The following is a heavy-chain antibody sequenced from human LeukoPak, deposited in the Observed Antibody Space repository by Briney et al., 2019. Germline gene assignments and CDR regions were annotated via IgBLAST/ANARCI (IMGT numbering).Heavy chain of an antibody. Sequence: GESLKISCKGSGYTFTTYWIGWVRQMPGKGLEWMGIIYPGDSDPRYSPSFQGQVTISADKSISTAYLQWSSLKASDSAMYYCPRHGLGSSWFGFDYWGQGTLVTVSS. J-gene: IGHJ4*02. D-gene: IGHD6-13*01. CDR1: GYTFTTYW. CDR3: PRHGLGSSWFGFDY. V-gene: IGHV5-51*01. CDR2: IYPGDSDP.